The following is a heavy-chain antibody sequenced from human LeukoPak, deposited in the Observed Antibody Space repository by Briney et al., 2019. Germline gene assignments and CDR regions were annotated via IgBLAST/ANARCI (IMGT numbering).Heavy chain of an antibody. V-gene: IGHV4-59*12. CDR2: IYYSGST. D-gene: IGHD3-16*01. CDR3: ARGRSGLPIS. Sequence: SETLSLTCTVSGGSISSYYWSWIRQPPGKGLEWIGYIYYSGSTNYNPSLKSRVTISVDTSKNQFSLKLSSVTAAVTAVYYCARGRSGLPISWGQGTLVTVSS. CDR1: GGSISSYY. J-gene: IGHJ5*02.